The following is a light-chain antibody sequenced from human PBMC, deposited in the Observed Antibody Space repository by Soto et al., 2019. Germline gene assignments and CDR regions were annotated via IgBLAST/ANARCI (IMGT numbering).Light chain of an antibody. CDR1: SSNIGSNY. Sequence: QSVLTQPPSASGTPGQRVTISCSGSSSNIGSNYVYWYQQLQGTAPKLLIYRNNQRPSGVPDRFSGSKSGTSASLAISGLRSEDEADYYCAAWDDSLSCHVVFGGGTKLTVL. J-gene: IGLJ2*01. CDR2: RNN. CDR3: AAWDDSLSCHVV. V-gene: IGLV1-47*01.